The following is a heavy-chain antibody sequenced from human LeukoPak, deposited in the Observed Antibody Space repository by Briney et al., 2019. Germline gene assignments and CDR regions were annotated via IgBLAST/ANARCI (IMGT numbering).Heavy chain of an antibody. D-gene: IGHD3-22*01. CDR2: IKSDGST. Sequence: GESLKISCAASGFTFSSYWMRWVRQAPGKGLVWVSRIKSDGSTNYADSVKGRFTISRDNAKNTLSLQMNSLRAEDTGVYYCARAPSEIGGYYPEYFRHWGQGTLVTVSS. J-gene: IGHJ1*01. CDR3: ARAPSEIGGYYPEYFRH. CDR1: GFTFSSYW. V-gene: IGHV3-74*01.